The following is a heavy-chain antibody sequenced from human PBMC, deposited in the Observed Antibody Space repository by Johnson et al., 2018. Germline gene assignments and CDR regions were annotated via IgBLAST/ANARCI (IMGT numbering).Heavy chain of an antibody. J-gene: IGHJ1*01. CDR3: ARGVLPLKEYFQH. CDR1: GGTFSSYA. V-gene: IGHV1-69*12. D-gene: IGHD4/OR15-4a*01. CDR2: IIPIFGPA. Sequence: QVELVQSGAAVKKPGSSVTVSCKASGGTFSSYAISWVRPAPGQGLEWMGGIIPIFGPANYAQKFQGRGTITADESTSTAYMELISLRSEDTAVYFCARGVLPLKEYFQHWGQGTLVTVSS.